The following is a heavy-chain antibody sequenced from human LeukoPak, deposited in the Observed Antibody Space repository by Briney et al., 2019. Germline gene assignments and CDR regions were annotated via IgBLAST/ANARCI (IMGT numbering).Heavy chain of an antibody. CDR2: ISWNSKNI. CDR3: AKGNRDSSGFYYYYGMDV. D-gene: IGHD3-22*01. Sequence: GGSLRLSCAASGFTFDDYAMFWVRQAPGKGLEWVSGISWNSKNIGYAASVKGRFTISRDNAKNSLYLQMNSLRAEDTAFYYCAKGNRDSSGFYYYYGMDVWGQGTTVTVSS. V-gene: IGHV3-9*01. CDR1: GFTFDDYA. J-gene: IGHJ6*02.